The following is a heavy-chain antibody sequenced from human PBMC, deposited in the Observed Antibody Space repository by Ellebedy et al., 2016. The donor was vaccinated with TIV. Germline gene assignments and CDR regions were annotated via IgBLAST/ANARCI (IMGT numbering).Heavy chain of an antibody. J-gene: IGHJ4*02. CDR1: GYSFTSYW. CDR2: IDPSDSYT. Sequence: GGSLRLSCKGSGYSFTSYWISWVRQVPGKGLEWMGRIDPSDSYTNYSPSFQGHVTISADKSISTAYLPWSSLKASDTAMYYCARQWTTVVTPPEHFDYWGQGTLVTVSS. CDR3: ARQWTTVVTPPEHFDY. D-gene: IGHD4-23*01. V-gene: IGHV5-10-1*01.